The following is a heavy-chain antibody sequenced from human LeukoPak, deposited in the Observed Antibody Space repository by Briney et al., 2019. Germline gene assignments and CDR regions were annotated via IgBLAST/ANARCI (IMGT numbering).Heavy chain of an antibody. V-gene: IGHV4-39*07. J-gene: IGHJ3*02. D-gene: IGHD2-15*01. CDR1: GGSISSGNYY. CDR2: IYHSGST. Sequence: SQTLSLTCTVSGGSISSGNYYWSWIRQPPGKGLEWIGSIYHSGSTYYNPSLKSRVTISVDTSKNQFSLKLSSVTAADTAVYYCARVVSGAFDIWGQGTMVTVSS. CDR3: ARVVSGAFDI.